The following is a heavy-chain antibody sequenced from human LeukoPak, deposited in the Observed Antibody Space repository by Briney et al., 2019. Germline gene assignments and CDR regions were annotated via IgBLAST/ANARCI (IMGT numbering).Heavy chain of an antibody. V-gene: IGHV3-23*01. J-gene: IGHJ5*02. CDR3: AKLGIVVVVAATTWFDP. D-gene: IGHD2-15*01. Sequence: PGGSLRLSCAASGFTLSSYAMSGVLQAPGKGLEWVSAISGSGGSTYYADSVKGRITISRDNSKNTLYLQMNSLRAEDTAVYYCAKLGIVVVVAATTWFDPWGQGTLVTVSS. CDR2: ISGSGGST. CDR1: GFTLSSYA.